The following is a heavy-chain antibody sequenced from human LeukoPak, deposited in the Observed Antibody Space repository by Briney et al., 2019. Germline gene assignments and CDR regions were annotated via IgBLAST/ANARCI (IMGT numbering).Heavy chain of an antibody. CDR2: IYPDDSNT. Sequence: GASLQISCKGAKYSFSTYWIAWVRQMPGKGLEWMGIIYPDDSNTIYSPSFQGQVTMSADTSTSTAYLQWSSLKASDTAMYYCARGGQLYYYFDYWGQGTLVTVSS. V-gene: IGHV5-51*01. CDR3: ARGGQLYYYFDY. D-gene: IGHD2-15*01. CDR1: KYSFSTYW. J-gene: IGHJ4*02.